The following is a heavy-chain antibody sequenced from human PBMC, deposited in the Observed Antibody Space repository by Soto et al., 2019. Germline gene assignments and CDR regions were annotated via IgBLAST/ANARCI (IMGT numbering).Heavy chain of an antibody. V-gene: IGHV5-51*01. CDR3: ARHRIAVAGTIDY. CDR1: GYSFTSYW. D-gene: IGHD6-19*01. Sequence: PGESLKISCKGSGYSFTSYWIGWVRQMPGKGLEWMGIIYPGDSDTRYSPSFQGQVTISADKSISTAYLQWSSLKASDTALYYCARHRIAVAGTIDYWGQGTLVTVSS. CDR2: IYPGDSDT. J-gene: IGHJ4*02.